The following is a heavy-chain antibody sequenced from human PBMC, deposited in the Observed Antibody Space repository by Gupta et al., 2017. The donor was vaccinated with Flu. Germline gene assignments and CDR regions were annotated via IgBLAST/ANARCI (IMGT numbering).Heavy chain of an antibody. D-gene: IGHD2-15*01. CDR2: VSRSDGTT. CDR3: ARRDIVVVVAAFDY. Sequence: RQAPGKGLEWGAGVSRSDGTTHYADSVRGRFTISTDDSQDTLYLQMNNLKAEDTAIYYCARRDIVVVVAAFDYWGPGTLVTVSS. J-gene: IGHJ4*02. V-gene: IGHV3-23*01.